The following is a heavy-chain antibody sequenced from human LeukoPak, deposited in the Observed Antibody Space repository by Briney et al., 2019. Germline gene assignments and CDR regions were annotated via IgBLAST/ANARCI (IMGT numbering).Heavy chain of an antibody. Sequence: GGSLRLSCAASGFTFSSYSMNWVRQAPGKGLEWVSSISSSSSYIYYADSVKGRFTISRDNAKNSLYLQMNSLRAEDTAVYCCARDRRSGGMWDYWGQGTLVTVSS. J-gene: IGHJ4*02. V-gene: IGHV3-21*01. CDR1: GFTFSSYS. CDR3: ARDRRSGGMWDY. CDR2: ISSSSSYI. D-gene: IGHD3-22*01.